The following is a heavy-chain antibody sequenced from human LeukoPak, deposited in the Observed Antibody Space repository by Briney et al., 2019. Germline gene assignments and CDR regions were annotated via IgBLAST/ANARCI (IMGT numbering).Heavy chain of an antibody. CDR1: GGSISSYY. CDR2: IYTSGGT. V-gene: IGHV4-4*07. J-gene: IGHJ4*02. CDR3: ARGGSLDIVVVPAAMPAATMYCGGDCFDY. D-gene: IGHD2-2*03. Sequence: SETLSLTCTVSGGSISSYYWSWIRQPAGQGLEWIGRIYTSGGTNYNPSLKSRVTISVDTSKNRFSLKLRSVAAGDTAVYYCARGGSLDIVVVPAAMPAATMYCGGDCFDYWGQGTLVTVSS.